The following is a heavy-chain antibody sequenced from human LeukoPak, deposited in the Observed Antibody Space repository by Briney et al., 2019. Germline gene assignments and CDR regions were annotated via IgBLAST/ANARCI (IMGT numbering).Heavy chain of an antibody. CDR3: ARVYKWLVLTFYYYYMDV. V-gene: IGHV3-53*01. D-gene: IGHD6-19*01. J-gene: IGHJ6*03. Sequence: GGSLRLSCAASGFTVSSNYMSWVRQAPGKGLEWISVIYSGGSTYYADSVKGRFTISRDNSKNTLYLQMNSLRAEDTAVYYCARVYKWLVLTFYYYYMDVWGKGTTVTVSS. CDR2: IYSGGST. CDR1: GFTVSSNY.